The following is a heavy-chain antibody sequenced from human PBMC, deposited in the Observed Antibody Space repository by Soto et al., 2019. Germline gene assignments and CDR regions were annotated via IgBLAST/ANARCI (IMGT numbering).Heavy chain of an antibody. J-gene: IGHJ5*02. CDR1: GFVFSTTD. D-gene: IGHD3-10*01. CDR2: IEGSGAIT. CDR3: VKNSGWFNT. V-gene: IGHV3-23*01. Sequence: GGSLRLSCAASGFVFSTTDMSWVRQAPGKGLEWVTTIEGSGAITYYADSVKGRFIISRDNSRNTVYLQMDSLTADDTAVYYCVKNSGWFNTWGQGTLVTVSS.